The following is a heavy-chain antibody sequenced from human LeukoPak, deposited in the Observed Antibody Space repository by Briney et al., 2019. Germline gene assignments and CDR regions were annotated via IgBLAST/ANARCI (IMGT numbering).Heavy chain of an antibody. V-gene: IGHV4-59*01. D-gene: IGHD2-8*02. Sequence: PSETLSLTCTVSGGSISSYYWSWIRQPAGKGLEWIGHIHYSGSTDYNPSLKSRVTISVDTSKNQFSLRLSSVTAADTAVYYCARFGARRLVRGYYYYMDVWGKGTTVTVSS. CDR1: GGSISSYY. CDR3: ARFGARRLVRGYYYYMDV. J-gene: IGHJ6*03. CDR2: IHYSGST.